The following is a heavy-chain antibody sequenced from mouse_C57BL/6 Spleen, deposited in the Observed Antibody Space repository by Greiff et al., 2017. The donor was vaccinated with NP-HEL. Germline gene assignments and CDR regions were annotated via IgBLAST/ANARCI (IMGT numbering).Heavy chain of an antibody. D-gene: IGHD1-1*01. CDR3: TREKRYLDITTVWYFDV. CDR2: IDPETGGT. J-gene: IGHJ1*03. V-gene: IGHV1-15*01. Sequence: QVQLQQSGAELVRPGASVTLSCKASGYTFTDYEMHWVKQTPVHGLEWIGAIDPETGGTAYNQKFKGKAILTADKSSSTAYMELRSLTSEDSAVYYCTREKRYLDITTVWYFDVWGTGTTVTVSS. CDR1: GYTFTDYE.